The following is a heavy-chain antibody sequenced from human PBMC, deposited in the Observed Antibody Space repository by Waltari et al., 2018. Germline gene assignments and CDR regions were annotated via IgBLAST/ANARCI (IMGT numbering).Heavy chain of an antibody. D-gene: IGHD2-15*01. CDR2: IYPGGDT. V-gene: IGHV4-39*02. CDR1: GGSISRSAYY. CDR3: ARRGDWLPLDAFDI. J-gene: IGHJ3*02. Sequence: QLQLQESGPGLVKSSETLSLTCTVSGGSISRSAYYWVWLRQPPGKELEWIGSIYPGGDTYYHSSLESRVRLSVDRSSNHFSTRLRSVTAADTAVYYCARRGDWLPLDAFDIWGQGTVVTVSS.